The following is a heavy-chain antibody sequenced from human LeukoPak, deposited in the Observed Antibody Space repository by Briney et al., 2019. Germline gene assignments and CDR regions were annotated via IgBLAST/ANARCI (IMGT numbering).Heavy chain of an antibody. J-gene: IGHJ4*02. CDR2: IYHSGST. V-gene: IGHV4-30-2*02. CDR3: ARAGHYYDSSGYDY. Sequence: SQTLSLTCTVSGGSISSGGYYWSWIRQPPGKGLEWIGYIYHSGSTYYNPSLKSRVTISVDTSKSQFSLKLSSVTAADTAVYYCARAGHYYDSSGYDYWGQGTLVTVSS. D-gene: IGHD3-22*01. CDR1: GGSISSGGYY.